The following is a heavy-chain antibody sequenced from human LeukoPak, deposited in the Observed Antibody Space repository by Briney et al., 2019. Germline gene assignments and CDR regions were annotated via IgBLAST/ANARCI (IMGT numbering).Heavy chain of an antibody. J-gene: IGHJ5*02. CDR1: GFTFSSYS. V-gene: IGHV3-21*01. CDR3: ATSAGIAARP. D-gene: IGHD6-6*01. Sequence: GGSLRLSCAASGFTFSSYSMNWVRQAPGKGLEWVSSISSSGSYIYYADSVKGRFTISRDNAKNSLYLQMNSLRAEDTAVYYCATSAGIAARPWGQGTLVTVSS. CDR2: ISSSGSYI.